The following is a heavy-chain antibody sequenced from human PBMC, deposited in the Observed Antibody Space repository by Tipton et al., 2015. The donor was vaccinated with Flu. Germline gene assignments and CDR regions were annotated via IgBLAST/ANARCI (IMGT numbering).Heavy chain of an antibody. CDR2: ISYDGSNK. D-gene: IGHD2-2*01. CDR3: AKALGIVVVPAAADY. Sequence: SLRLSCAASGFTFSSYGMHWVRQAPGKGLEWVAVISYDGSNKYYADSVKGRFTISRDNSKNTLYLQMNSLRAEDTAVYYCAKALGIVVVPAAADYWGQGTLVTVSS. J-gene: IGHJ4*02. CDR1: GFTFSSYG. V-gene: IGHV3-30*18.